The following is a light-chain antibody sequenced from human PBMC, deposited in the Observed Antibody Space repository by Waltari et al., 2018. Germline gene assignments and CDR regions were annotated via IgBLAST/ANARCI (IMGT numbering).Light chain of an antibody. CDR1: SSDVGGYNY. V-gene: IGLV2-11*01. J-gene: IGLJ3*02. Sequence: QSALTQPRSVSGSPGQSVTISCTGTSSDVGGYNYVSWYQQHPVKAPKRMMCDVSKRPSGVPDRFSGSKSGNTASLTISGLQAEDEADYYCCSYAGSYWVFGGGTKLTVL. CDR3: CSYAGSYWV. CDR2: DVS.